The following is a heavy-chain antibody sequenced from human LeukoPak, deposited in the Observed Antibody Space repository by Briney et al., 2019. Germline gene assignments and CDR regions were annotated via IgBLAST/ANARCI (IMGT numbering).Heavy chain of an antibody. Sequence: PGGSLRLSCAASGFTFSSYAMSWVRQAPGKGLEYVSAISSNGGSTYYANSVKGRFTISRDNSKNTLYLQMGSLRAEDMAVYYCASAPYSSIPYWGQGTLVTVSS. V-gene: IGHV3-64*01. D-gene: IGHD2-2*01. CDR2: ISSNGGST. CDR1: GFTFSSYA. CDR3: ASAPYSSIPY. J-gene: IGHJ4*02.